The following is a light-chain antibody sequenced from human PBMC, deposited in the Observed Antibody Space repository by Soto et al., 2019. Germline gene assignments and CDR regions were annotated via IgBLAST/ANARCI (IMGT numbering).Light chain of an antibody. CDR1: QSVARNL. V-gene: IGKV3-20*01. J-gene: IGKJ2*01. CDR3: HQYASSPLT. Sequence: EIVLTQSPGTLSLSPGERATLSCRASQSVARNLLAWFQQRPGQPPRLLIYDAIGRAAGIPDRFSGSGSATDFTITINRLEPEDFAVYYFHQYASSPLTFGQGTKLEIK. CDR2: DAI.